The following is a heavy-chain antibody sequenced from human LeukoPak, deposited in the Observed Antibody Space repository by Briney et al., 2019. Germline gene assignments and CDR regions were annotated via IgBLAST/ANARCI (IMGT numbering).Heavy chain of an antibody. D-gene: IGHD2-2*01. J-gene: IGHJ6*03. V-gene: IGHV4-39*01. CDR2: INHSGST. CDR3: ARQTVYCSSTSCYYYYYYMDV. Sequence: PSETLSLTCTVSGGSISSSSYYWGWIRQPPGKGLEWIGEINHSGSTNYNPSLKSRVTISVDTSKNQFSLKLSSVTAADTAVYYCARQTVYCSSTSCYYYYYYMDVWGKGTTVTVSS. CDR1: GGSISSSSYY.